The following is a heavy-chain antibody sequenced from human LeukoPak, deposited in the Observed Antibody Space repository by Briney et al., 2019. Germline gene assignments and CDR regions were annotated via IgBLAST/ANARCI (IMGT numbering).Heavy chain of an antibody. V-gene: IGHV3-49*03. J-gene: IGHJ4*02. CDR2: IRSKAYGGTT. Sequence: GGSLRLSCAASGFTFSSYAMSWFRQAPGKGLEWVGFIRSKAYGGTTEYAASVKGRFTISRDDSKSIAYLQMNSLKTEDTAVYYCTRDPWGSYYFDYWGQGTLVTVSS. CDR1: GFTFSSYA. D-gene: IGHD3-16*01. CDR3: TRDPWGSYYFDY.